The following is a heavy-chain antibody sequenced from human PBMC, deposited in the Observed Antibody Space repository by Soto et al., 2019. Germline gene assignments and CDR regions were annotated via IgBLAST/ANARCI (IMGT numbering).Heavy chain of an antibody. V-gene: IGHV4-59*01. CDR2: IYYSGST. Sequence: PSETLCLTWTVAGGSISSYYGRWIRQPPGKGLEWIGYIYYSGSTNYNPSLKSRVTISVDTSKNQFSLKLSSVTAADTAVYYCAALWFGEEVWGQGTLVTVSS. D-gene: IGHD3-10*01. CDR1: GGSISSYY. J-gene: IGHJ4*02. CDR3: AALWFGEEV.